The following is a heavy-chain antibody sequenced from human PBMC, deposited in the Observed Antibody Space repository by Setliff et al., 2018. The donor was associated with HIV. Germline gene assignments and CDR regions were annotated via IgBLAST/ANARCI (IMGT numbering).Heavy chain of an antibody. CDR3: ARGGGGYYYVGAVDI. J-gene: IGHJ3*02. D-gene: IGHD3-22*01. V-gene: IGHV1-69*11. Sequence: GASVKVSCKAAGGTFNNYVFSWVRKAPGRGLEWIGTIIPILDTTNYAQKFQDRVTITTDESTSTAYMELRSLTSEDTAVYYCARGGGGYYYVGAVDIWGQGTVVTVSS. CDR2: IIPILDTT. CDR1: GGTFNNYV.